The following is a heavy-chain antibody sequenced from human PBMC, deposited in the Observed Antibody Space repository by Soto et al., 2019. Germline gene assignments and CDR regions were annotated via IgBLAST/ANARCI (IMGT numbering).Heavy chain of an antibody. CDR1: GFTFSSYG. V-gene: IGHV3-33*08. J-gene: IGHJ4*02. D-gene: IGHD5-12*01. CDR3: ARDGNSGYEGDYFDY. Sequence: GSLKISCAASGFTFSSYGMHWVRQAPGKGLEWVAVIWYDGSNKYYADSVKGRFTISRDNSKNTLYLQMNSLRAEDTAVYYCARDGNSGYEGDYFDYWGQGTLVTVSS. CDR2: IWYDGSNK.